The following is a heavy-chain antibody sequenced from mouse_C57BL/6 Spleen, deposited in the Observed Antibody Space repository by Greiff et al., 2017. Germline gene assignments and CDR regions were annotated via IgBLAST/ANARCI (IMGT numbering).Heavy chain of an antibody. CDR2: IYPGDGYT. D-gene: IGHD2-3*01. CDR3: ARRWLSMTAYFDV. CDR1: GYAFSSYW. V-gene: IGHV1-80*01. J-gene: IGHJ1*03. Sequence: QVQLQQSGAELVKPGASVKLSCKASGYAFSSYWMHWVKQRPGQGLEWIGQIYPGDGYTNYNGKFKGKSTLTVDKSSSTAYMQLSSLTSEDSAVYFCARRWLSMTAYFDVWGTGTTVTVSS.